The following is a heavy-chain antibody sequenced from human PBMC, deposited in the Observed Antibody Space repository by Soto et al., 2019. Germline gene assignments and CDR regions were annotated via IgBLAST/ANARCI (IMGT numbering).Heavy chain of an antibody. Sequence: GGSLRLSCAVSGFTFSSYGMHWVRQAPGKGLEWVSAISGSGGSTYYADSVKGRFTISRDNSKNTLYLQMNSLRAEDTAVYYCAKILQLGDYAYYYYGMDVWGQGTTVTVSS. J-gene: IGHJ6*02. CDR2: ISGSGGST. CDR1: GFTFSSYG. V-gene: IGHV3-23*01. CDR3: AKILQLGDYAYYYYGMDV. D-gene: IGHD4-17*01.